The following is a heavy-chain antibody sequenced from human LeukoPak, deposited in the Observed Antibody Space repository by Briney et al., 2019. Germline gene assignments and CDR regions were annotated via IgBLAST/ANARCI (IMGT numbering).Heavy chain of an antibody. D-gene: IGHD6-19*01. J-gene: IGHJ4*02. V-gene: IGHV4-59*08. CDR2: IYYSGST. CDR3: ASSHDGGSGWPYFDY. CDR1: GGSISSYY. Sequence: SETLSLTCTVSGGSISSYYWSWIRQPPGKGLEWIGYIYYSGSTNYNPSLKSRVTISVDTSKNQFSLKLSSVTAADTAVYYCASSHDGGSGWPYFDYWGQGTLVTVSS.